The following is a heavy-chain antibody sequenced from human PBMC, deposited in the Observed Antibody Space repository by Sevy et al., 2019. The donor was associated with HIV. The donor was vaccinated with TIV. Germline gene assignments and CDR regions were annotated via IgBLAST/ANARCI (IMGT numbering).Heavy chain of an antibody. CDR3: ARHQLRVSATGFDY. J-gene: IGHJ4*02. CDR1: GFTFSNYN. D-gene: IGHD6-13*01. CDR2: ITFSSNTI. V-gene: IGHV3-48*01. Sequence: GGSLRLSCAASGFTFSNYNMDWVRQAPGKGLEWVSYITFSSNTIYYADSVKGRFTISRDNAKKSLYLQMNSLRAEDTAVYYCARHQLRVSATGFDYWGQGTLVTVPS.